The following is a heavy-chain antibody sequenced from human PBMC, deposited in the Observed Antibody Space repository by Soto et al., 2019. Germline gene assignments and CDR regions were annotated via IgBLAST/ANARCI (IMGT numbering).Heavy chain of an antibody. J-gene: IGHJ4*02. Sequence: EVQLLESGGGLVQPGGSLRLSCAASGFTFSSYAMSWVRQAPGKGLEWVSAISGSGGSTYYADSVMGRFTISRDNSKNTLYLQMNSLRAEDTAVYYCAKVRVGCSSTSCYGFDYWGQGTLVTVSS. CDR2: ISGSGGST. CDR3: AKVRVGCSSTSCYGFDY. CDR1: GFTFSSYA. V-gene: IGHV3-23*01. D-gene: IGHD2-2*01.